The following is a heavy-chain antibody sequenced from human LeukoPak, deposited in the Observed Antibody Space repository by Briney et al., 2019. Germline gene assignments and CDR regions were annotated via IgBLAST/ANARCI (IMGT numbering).Heavy chain of an antibody. D-gene: IGHD2-8*01. CDR1: GFTFSSHD. Sequence: GGSLRLSCAASGFTFSSHDMHWVRQGTGKGLEWVSGIGTAGDTYYPGSVKGRFTISRENAKNSLYLQMNSLRAGDTAVYYCARMYRDGMDVWGQGTTVTVSS. V-gene: IGHV3-13*01. CDR3: ARMYRDGMDV. J-gene: IGHJ6*02. CDR2: IGTAGDT.